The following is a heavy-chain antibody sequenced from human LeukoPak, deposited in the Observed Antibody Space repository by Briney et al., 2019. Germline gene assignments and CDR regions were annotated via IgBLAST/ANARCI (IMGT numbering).Heavy chain of an antibody. J-gene: IGHJ4*02. CDR3: ARDFGGYCSCGNCYLGYLDY. V-gene: IGHV3-21*03. CDR1: GLTFSSYS. CDR2: IISSGSYI. D-gene: IGHD2-15*01. Sequence: PGGSLRLSCAASGLTFSSYSMNWVRQAPGKGLEWVSSIISSGSYIYYADSVKGRFTISRDNAKNSLSLQMNSLRAEDTAVYYCARDFGGYCSCGNCYLGYLDYWGQGTLVTVSS.